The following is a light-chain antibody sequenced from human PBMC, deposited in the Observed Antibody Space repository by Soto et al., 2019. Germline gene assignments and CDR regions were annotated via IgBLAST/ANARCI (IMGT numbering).Light chain of an antibody. J-gene: IGKJ1*01. CDR1: QGIRND. V-gene: IGKV1-6*01. Sequence: AIQMTQSPSSLSASVGDRVTITCRASQGIRNDLHWFQQKPGKAPRLLIYAASHLQNGVPSRFSGGGSGTDFSLTISSLQPEDFATYYCQHYNSYSEAFGQGT. CDR3: QHYNSYSEA. CDR2: AAS.